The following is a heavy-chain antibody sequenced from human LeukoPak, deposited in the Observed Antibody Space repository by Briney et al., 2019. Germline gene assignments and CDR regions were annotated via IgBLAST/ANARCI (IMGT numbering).Heavy chain of an antibody. D-gene: IGHD1-7*01. J-gene: IGHJ6*03. CDR3: ARSRITGTKPRYHYYMDV. V-gene: IGHV4-34*01. Sequence: SETLSLTCAVYGGSFSGYYWSWIRQPPGKGLEWIGEINHSGSTNYDPSLKSRVTISVDTSKNQFSLRLSSVTAADTAVYYCARSRITGTKPRYHYYMDVWGKGTTVTVSS. CDR2: INHSGST. CDR1: GGSFSGYY.